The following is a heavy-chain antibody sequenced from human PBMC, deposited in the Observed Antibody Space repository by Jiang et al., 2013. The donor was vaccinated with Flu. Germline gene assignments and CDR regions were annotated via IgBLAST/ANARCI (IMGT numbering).Heavy chain of an antibody. J-gene: IGHJ4*02. Sequence: QLLESGGGVVQPGGSLRLSCGASGFTFSTYGMHWVRQAPGKGLEWVAFIRYDGSSEYYGDSVKGRFAISRDNSKNMLYLQMNSLRPEDTAVYYCAKSGSGSYYPGPYYFDSWGQGTLVTVSS. D-gene: IGHD3-10*01. CDR1: GFTFSTYG. CDR3: AKSGSGSYYPGPYYFDS. V-gene: IGHV3-30*02. CDR2: IRYDGSSE.